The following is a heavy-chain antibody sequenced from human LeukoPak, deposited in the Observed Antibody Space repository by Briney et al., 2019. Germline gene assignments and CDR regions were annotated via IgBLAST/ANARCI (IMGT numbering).Heavy chain of an antibody. J-gene: IGHJ4*02. CDR2: IYPGDSDT. CDR3: ARCPYYDFWSGYDTPYYFDY. V-gene: IGHV5-51*01. Sequence: GESLKISCKGSGYSFTSYWIGWVRQMPGKGLEWMGIIYPGDSDTRYSPSFQGQVTISADKSISTAYLQWSSLKASDTAMYYCARCPYYDFWSGYDTPYYFDYWGQGTLVTVSS. D-gene: IGHD3-3*01. CDR1: GYSFTSYW.